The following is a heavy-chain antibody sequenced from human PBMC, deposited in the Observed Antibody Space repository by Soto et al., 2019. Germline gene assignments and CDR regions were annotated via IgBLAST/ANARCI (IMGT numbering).Heavy chain of an antibody. CDR3: ASSYGSGSRAFDY. CDR1: GDTFTFYS. J-gene: IGHJ4*02. D-gene: IGHD3-10*01. CDR2: INPILSMS. Sequence: QVQLVQSGAEVKRPGSSVKVSCKASGDTFTFYSINWVRQAPGLGLEWMGRINPILSMSNYAQRFQGRVTMTADKSTSTANMELSSLRCEDTAIYYCASSYGSGSRAFDYWGQGALVTVSS. V-gene: IGHV1-69*02.